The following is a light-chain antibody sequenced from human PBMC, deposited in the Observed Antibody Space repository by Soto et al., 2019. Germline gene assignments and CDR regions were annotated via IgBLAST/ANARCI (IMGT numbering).Light chain of an antibody. Sequence: EIVLTKSPGTLSLSPGERATLSCRASQSVSSSYLAWYQQKPGQAPRLLIYGASSRATGIPDRFSGSGSGTDFTLTISRLEPEDFAVYYCQQYNNWPPRTFGQGTTVDIK. V-gene: IGKV3-20*01. CDR3: QQYNNWPPRT. J-gene: IGKJ1*01. CDR2: GAS. CDR1: QSVSSSY.